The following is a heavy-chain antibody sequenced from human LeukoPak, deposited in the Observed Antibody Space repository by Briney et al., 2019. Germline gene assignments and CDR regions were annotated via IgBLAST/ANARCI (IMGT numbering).Heavy chain of an antibody. J-gene: IGHJ4*02. Sequence: GGSLRLSCAASGFTFSSYSMNWVRQAPGKGLEWVSSISSSSSYIYYADSVKGRFTISRDNAKNSLYLQMNSLRAEDTAVYYCAIERNTLTWIDYWGQGTLVTVSS. D-gene: IGHD5-12*01. V-gene: IGHV3-21*01. CDR3: AIERNTLTWIDY. CDR1: GFTFSSYS. CDR2: ISSSSSYI.